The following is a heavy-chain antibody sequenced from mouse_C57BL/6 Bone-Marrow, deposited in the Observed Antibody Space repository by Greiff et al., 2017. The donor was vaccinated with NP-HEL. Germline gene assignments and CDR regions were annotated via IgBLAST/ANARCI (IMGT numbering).Heavy chain of an antibody. CDR2: ISSGSSTI. D-gene: IGHD4-1*01. V-gene: IGHV5-17*01. CDR1: GFTFSDYG. Sequence: EVHLVESGGGLVKPGGSLKLSCAASGFTFSDYGMHWVRQAPEKGLEWVAYISSGSSTIYYVDTVKGRFTISRDNAKNTLFLQMTSLRSEDTAMYYCARRELTGTLWYFDVWGTGTTVTVSS. J-gene: IGHJ1*03. CDR3: ARRELTGTLWYFDV.